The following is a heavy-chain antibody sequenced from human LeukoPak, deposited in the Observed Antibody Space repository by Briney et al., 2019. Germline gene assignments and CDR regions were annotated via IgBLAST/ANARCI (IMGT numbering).Heavy chain of an antibody. Sequence: SETLSLTCTVSGDSISSYYWSWFRQPPGKGLEWIGYIYDSGSTNYNPSLKGRVTMSVDTSKNHFSLKLISVTAADTAVYYCARGAPIVVVPAALTYLDYWGQGTLVTVSS. D-gene: IGHD2-2*01. CDR3: ARGAPIVVVPAALTYLDY. CDR2: IYDSGST. J-gene: IGHJ4*01. V-gene: IGHV4-59*01. CDR1: GDSISSYY.